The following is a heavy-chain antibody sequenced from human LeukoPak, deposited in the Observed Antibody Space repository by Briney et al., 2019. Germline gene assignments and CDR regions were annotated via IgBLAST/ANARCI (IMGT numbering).Heavy chain of an antibody. CDR1: GGPISSYY. V-gene: IGHV4-59*01. Sequence: SETLSLTCTVSGGPISSYYWSWIRQPPGKGLEWIGYIYYSGSTNYNPSLKSRVTISVDTSKNQFSLKLSSVTAADTAVYFCARDQTIAAPSYYYGMDVWGQGTTVTVSS. CDR2: IYYSGST. D-gene: IGHD6-13*01. CDR3: ARDQTIAAPSYYYGMDV. J-gene: IGHJ6*02.